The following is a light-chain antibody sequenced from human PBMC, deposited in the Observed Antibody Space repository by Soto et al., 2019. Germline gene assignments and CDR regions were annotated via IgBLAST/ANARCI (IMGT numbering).Light chain of an antibody. CDR2: KAS. J-gene: IGKJ1*01. V-gene: IGKV1-5*03. CDR1: QTISSW. CDR3: QHYYSYSEA. Sequence: DIQMTQSPSTLSGSVGDRVTITCRASQTISSWLAWYQQKPGKAPKILIYKASNLQSGVPSRFSGSGSGTEFTLTISSLQPDDFETYYCQHYYSYSEAFGQGTKVELE.